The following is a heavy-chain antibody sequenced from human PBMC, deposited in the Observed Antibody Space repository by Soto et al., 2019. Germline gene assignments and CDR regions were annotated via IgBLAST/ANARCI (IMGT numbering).Heavy chain of an antibody. CDR3: AKFGYYDSSGYYYSPFDY. CDR1: GFTFSSYA. J-gene: IGHJ4*02. Sequence: PGGSLRLSCAASGFTFSSYAMSWVRQAPGKGLEWVSAISGSGGSTYYADSVKGRFTISRDNSKNTLYLQMNSLRAEDTAVYYCAKFGYYDSSGYYYSPFDYWGQGTLVTVS. CDR2: ISGSGGST. V-gene: IGHV3-23*01. D-gene: IGHD3-22*01.